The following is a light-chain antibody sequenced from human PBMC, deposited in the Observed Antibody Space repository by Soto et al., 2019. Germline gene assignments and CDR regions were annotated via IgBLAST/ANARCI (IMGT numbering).Light chain of an antibody. CDR3: HQYAYSPLT. Sequence: EIVLTQSPGTLSLSPGERATLSCRASQSVGRNYLAWYQQKPGQAPRLLIYGASSRATGIPDRFSGSGSGTDFTLTISRLEPEDFAVYYCHQYAYSPLTFGGGTKVEIK. V-gene: IGKV3-20*01. CDR1: QSVGRNY. J-gene: IGKJ4*01. CDR2: GAS.